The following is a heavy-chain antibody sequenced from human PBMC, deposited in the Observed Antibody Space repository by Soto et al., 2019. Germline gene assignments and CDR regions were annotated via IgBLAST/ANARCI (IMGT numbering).Heavy chain of an antibody. Sequence: QVQLVQSGAEVKKPGSSVKVSCKASGGTFSSYAISWVRQAPGQGLEWMGGIMPISGTSNYAQKFQGRVTITADESTSTAYMELSSLRSEDKAVYYCARSQGSSTSLELYYYYYYGMDVWGQGTTVTVSS. CDR3: ARSQGSSTSLELYYYYYYGMDV. D-gene: IGHD2-2*01. CDR2: IMPISGTS. CDR1: GGTFSSYA. V-gene: IGHV1-69*01. J-gene: IGHJ6*02.